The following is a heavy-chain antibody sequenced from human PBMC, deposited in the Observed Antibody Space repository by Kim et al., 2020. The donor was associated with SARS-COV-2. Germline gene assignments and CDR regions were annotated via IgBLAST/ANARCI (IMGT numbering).Heavy chain of an antibody. V-gene: IGHV4-4*02. CDR1: GGSISSSNW. CDR2: IYHSGST. CDR3: ARVGRYCSSTSCYTYYYYAMDV. D-gene: IGHD2-2*02. Sequence: SETLSLTCAVSGGSISSSNWWSWVRQPPGKGLEWIGEIYHSGSTNYNPSLKSRVTISVDKSKNQFSLKLSSVTAADTAVYYCARVGRYCSSTSCYTYYYYAMDVWGQGTTVTVSS. J-gene: IGHJ6*02.